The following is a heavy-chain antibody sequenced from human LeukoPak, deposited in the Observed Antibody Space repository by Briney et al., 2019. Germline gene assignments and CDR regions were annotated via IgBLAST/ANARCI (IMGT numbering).Heavy chain of an antibody. V-gene: IGHV3-23*01. CDR1: GFTFSSYA. D-gene: IGHD2-2*01. CDR3: AKASGQAGYCSSTSCPYTFDY. J-gene: IGHJ4*02. CDR2: ISGSGGTT. Sequence: GGSLRLSCVASGFTFSSYAMNWVRQAPGKGLEWVSGISGSGGTTYYADSMKGRFTVSRDNSKNTLYLQMNSLRAEDTTVYYCAKASGQAGYCSSTSCPYTFDYWGQGTLVTVSS.